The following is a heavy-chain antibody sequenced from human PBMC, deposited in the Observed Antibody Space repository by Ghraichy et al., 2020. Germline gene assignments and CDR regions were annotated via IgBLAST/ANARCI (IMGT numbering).Heavy chain of an antibody. CDR2: ISSGDGP. CDR1: GFTFRMYA. D-gene: IGHD4-17*01. J-gene: IGHJ4*02. V-gene: IGHV3-23*01. Sequence: GGSLRLSCAASGFTFRMYALSWVRQVPGKGLEWVSSISSGDGPYYADSVNGRFTISRDNSKNTLYLQMNSLRAEDTAVYYCAKAGGSHDYGDYYFDYWGQGTLVTVSS. CDR3: AKAGGSHDYGDYYFDY.